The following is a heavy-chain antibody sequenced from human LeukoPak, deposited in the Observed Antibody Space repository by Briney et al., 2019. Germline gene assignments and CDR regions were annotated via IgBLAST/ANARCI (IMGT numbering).Heavy chain of an antibody. D-gene: IGHD1-1*01. J-gene: IGHJ6*03. CDR2: IGTASDT. V-gene: IGHV3-13*01. CDR1: GFTFSSYD. CDR3: ARGPPRGKYYYMDV. Sequence: GGSLRLSCAASGFTFSSYDMHWVRQPTGQGLEWVSTIGTASDTYYPGSVEGRFTLSRDNAKNSLYLQMNSLTAGDTAVYYCARGPPRGKYYYMDVWGKGTTVTVSS.